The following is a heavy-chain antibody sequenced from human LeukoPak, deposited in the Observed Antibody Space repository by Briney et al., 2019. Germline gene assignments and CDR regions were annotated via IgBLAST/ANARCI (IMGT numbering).Heavy chain of an antibody. CDR1: GFTFSRYA. D-gene: IGHD6-13*01. CDR2: ISSSSSYI. CDR3: ASLTLSSSWYGAFDY. J-gene: IGHJ4*02. V-gene: IGHV3-21*01. Sequence: GGSLRLSCAASGFTFSRYAMSWVRQAPGKGLEWVSSISSSSSYIYYADSVKGRFTISRDNAKNSLYLQMNSLRAEDTAVYYCASLTLSSSWYGAFDYWGQGTLVTVSS.